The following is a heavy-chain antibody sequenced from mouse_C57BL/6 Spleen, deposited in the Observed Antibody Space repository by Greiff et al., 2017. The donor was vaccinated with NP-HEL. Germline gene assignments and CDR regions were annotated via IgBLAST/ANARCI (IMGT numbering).Heavy chain of an antibody. J-gene: IGHJ3*01. D-gene: IGHD2-4*01. Sequence: EVQLQQSGPELVKPGASVKISCKASGYTFTDYYMNWVKQSHGKSLEWIGDINPNNGGTSYNQKFKGKATLTVDKSSSTAYMELRSLTSEDSAVYYCARNLDYDTGTWFAYWGQGTLVTVSA. CDR1: GYTFTDYY. CDR2: INPNNGGT. V-gene: IGHV1-26*01. CDR3: ARNLDYDTGTWFAY.